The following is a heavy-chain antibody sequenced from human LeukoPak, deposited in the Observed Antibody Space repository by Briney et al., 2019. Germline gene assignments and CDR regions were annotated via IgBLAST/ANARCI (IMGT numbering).Heavy chain of an antibody. J-gene: IGHJ4*02. CDR2: ISAYNGNT. Sequence: ASVKVSCKASGYTFTSYGISWGRQAPGQGLEWMGWISAYNGNTNYAQKLQGRVTMTTDTSTSTAYMELRSLRSDDTAVYYCAYLGYCSGGSCLPTNYWGQGTLVTVSS. CDR3: AYLGYCSGGSCLPTNY. V-gene: IGHV1-18*04. D-gene: IGHD2-15*01. CDR1: GYTFTSYG.